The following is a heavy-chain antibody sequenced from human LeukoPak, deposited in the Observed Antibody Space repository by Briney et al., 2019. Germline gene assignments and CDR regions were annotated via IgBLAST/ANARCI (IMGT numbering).Heavy chain of an antibody. CDR1: GGSISSYY. CDR2: IYYSGST. Sequence: KASEPLSLTCTVSGGSISSYYWSWIRRPPGRGVEWIGYIYYSGSTNYTPPLKSRVTISVDTSKNQFSLKLSSLTAAGTAVYYCARGSRKLRYFDWSTRNWFDPWGQGTLVTVSS. CDR3: ARGSRKLRYFDWSTRNWFDP. J-gene: IGHJ5*02. V-gene: IGHV4-59*12. D-gene: IGHD3-9*01.